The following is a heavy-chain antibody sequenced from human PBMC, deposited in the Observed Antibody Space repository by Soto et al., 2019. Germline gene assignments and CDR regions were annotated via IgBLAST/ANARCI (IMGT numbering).Heavy chain of an antibody. CDR3: ARVIWSGHLTSDL. J-gene: IGHJ5*02. CDR1: GFTFSSNS. V-gene: IGHV3-48*02. Sequence: EVQVVESGGGLVQPGGSLRLSCAASGFTFSSNSMNWVPQAPGKGLEWISYISSSSSTIYADSVKGRFTISRDNAKNSLYLQMNSRRDEDTAVYYCARVIWSGHLTSDLWGQGTLVTVSS. CDR2: ISSSSSTI. D-gene: IGHD3-3*01.